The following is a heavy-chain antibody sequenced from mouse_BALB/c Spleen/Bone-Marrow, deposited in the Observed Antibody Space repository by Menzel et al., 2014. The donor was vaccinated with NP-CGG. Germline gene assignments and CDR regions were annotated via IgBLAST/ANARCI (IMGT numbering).Heavy chain of an antibody. D-gene: IGHD2-3*01. CDR3: ASLGYYGGFAY. Sequence: EVQLVESGGGLVQPGGSLKLSCAASGFDFSGFWMGWVRQAPGKGLEWIGEINPVSSTINYTPSLKDRFIISRDNAKNTLYLQMSKVRSEDTALYYGASLGYYGGFAYRGQGALVTVSA. CDR1: GFDFSGFW. CDR2: INPVSSTI. V-gene: IGHV4-1*02. J-gene: IGHJ3*01.